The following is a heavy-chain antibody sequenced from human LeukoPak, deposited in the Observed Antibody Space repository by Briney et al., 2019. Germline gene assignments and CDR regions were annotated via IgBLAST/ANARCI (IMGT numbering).Heavy chain of an antibody. V-gene: IGHV4-4*02. Sequence: PSGTLSLTCAVSGGSISSSNWWSWVRQPPGKGLEWIGEIYHSGSTNYNPSLKSRVTISVDKSKNQFSLKLSSVTAADTAVYYCARVYCSGGSCSTWDYWGQGTLSPSPQ. CDR3: ARVYCSGGSCSTWDY. D-gene: IGHD2-15*01. CDR1: GGSISSSNW. CDR2: IYHSGST. J-gene: IGHJ4*02.